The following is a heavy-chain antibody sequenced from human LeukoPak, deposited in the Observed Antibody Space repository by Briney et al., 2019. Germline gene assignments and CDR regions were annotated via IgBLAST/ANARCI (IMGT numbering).Heavy chain of an antibody. CDR3: AREPVAVAGTGLYY. D-gene: IGHD6-19*01. J-gene: IGHJ4*02. CDR1: GSTFTSYG. CDR2: ISAYNGNT. V-gene: IGHV1-18*01. Sequence: GASVKVSCKASGSTFTSYGISWVRQAPGQGLEWMGWISAYNGNTNYAQKFQGRVTMTRDTSISTAYMELSRLRSDDTAVYYCAREPVAVAGTGLYYWGQGTLVTVSS.